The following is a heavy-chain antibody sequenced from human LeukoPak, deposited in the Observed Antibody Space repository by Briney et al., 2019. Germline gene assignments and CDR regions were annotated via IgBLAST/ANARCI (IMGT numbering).Heavy chain of an antibody. V-gene: IGHV3-48*02. D-gene: IGHD3-9*01. CDR1: GFTFSSYS. J-gene: IGHJ4*02. Sequence: GGSLRLSCAASGFTFSSYSMNWVRQAPGKGLEWVSYISSSSSTIYYADSVKGRFTISRDNAKNSLYLQMNSLRDEDTAVYYCVREDYDILTGYQDFDYWGQGSLVTVSS. CDR3: VREDYDILTGYQDFDY. CDR2: ISSSSSTI.